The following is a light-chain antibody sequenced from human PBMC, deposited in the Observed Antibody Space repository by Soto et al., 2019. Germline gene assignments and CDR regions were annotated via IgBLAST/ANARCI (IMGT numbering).Light chain of an antibody. J-gene: IGLJ2*01. CDR2: DVT. V-gene: IGLV2-14*01. CDR3: CSYTDIALDVV. CDR1: SSDIGDYDY. Sequence: QSALTQPASVSGSPGQSITISCTGTSSDIGDYDYVSWYQHLPGKAPKLLIFDVTHRPSGVSDRFSGSKSGNTASLTISGVRPEDEADYYCCSYTDIALDVVFGGGTKVTVL.